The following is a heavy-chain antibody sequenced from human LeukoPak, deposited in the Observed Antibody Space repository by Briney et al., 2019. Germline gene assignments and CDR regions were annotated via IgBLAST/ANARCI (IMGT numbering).Heavy chain of an antibody. CDR1: GYTFTGYY. CDR2: INPNSGGT. Sequence: GASVKVSCKASGYTFTGYYMHWVRQAPGQGLEWMGWINPNSGGTNYAQKFQGRVTMTRDTSISTAYMELSRLRSDDTAVYYCASLYDYGDYVEGLRWGQGTLVTVSS. CDR3: ASLYDYGDYVEGLR. J-gene: IGHJ4*02. V-gene: IGHV1-2*02. D-gene: IGHD4-17*01.